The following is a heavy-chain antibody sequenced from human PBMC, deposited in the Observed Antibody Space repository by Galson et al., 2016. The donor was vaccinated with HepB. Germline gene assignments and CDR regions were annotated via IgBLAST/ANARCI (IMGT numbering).Heavy chain of an antibody. CDR2: VYYSGST. J-gene: IGHJ4*02. D-gene: IGHD2-15*01. CDR1: GGSIGSWS. V-gene: IGHV4-59*12. CDR3: ARAVVGAWFDY. Sequence: SETLSLTCTVSGGSIGSWSWSWIRRSPGKGLEWIGYVYYSGSTNYNPSLKSRVTISLDTSKNQFSLNLSSVTAADTAVYYCARAVVGAWFDYWGQGTLVTVSS.